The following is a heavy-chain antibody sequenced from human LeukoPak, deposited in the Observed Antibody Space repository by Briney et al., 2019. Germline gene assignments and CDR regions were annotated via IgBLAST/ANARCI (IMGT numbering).Heavy chain of an antibody. V-gene: IGHV1-46*01. D-gene: IGHD5-18*01. CDR3: ARAVGEYSYGDY. J-gene: IGHJ4*02. CDR1: GYTFTSHY. Sequence: ASVKVSCKASGYTFTSHYMNWVRQARGQRLEWMGIINPGGGSTTYAQKFQGRVTMTRDTSTSTVYMELSSLRSEDTAVYYCARAVGEYSYGDYWGQGTLVTVSS. CDR2: INPGGGST.